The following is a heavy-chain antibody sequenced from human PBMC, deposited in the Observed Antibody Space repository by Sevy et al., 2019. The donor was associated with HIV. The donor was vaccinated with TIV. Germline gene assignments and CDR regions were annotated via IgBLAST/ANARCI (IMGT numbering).Heavy chain of an antibody. D-gene: IGHD1-20*01. Sequence: GGSLRLSCAASGFNINTYWMNWVRQAPGKGLEWVANIKYDGSEIYYVDSVRGRFTISKDNARNLVYLQMNSLRAEDTAVYYCAKDYRPNWNYYYDGMDVWGQWTTVTVSS. CDR3: AKDYRPNWNYYYDGMDV. CDR1: GFNINTYW. CDR2: IKYDGSEI. J-gene: IGHJ6*02. V-gene: IGHV3-7*01.